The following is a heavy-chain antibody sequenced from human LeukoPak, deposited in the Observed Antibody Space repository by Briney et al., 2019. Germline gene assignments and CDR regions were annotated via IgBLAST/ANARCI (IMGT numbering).Heavy chain of an antibody. Sequence: GGSLRLSCAASGFTFSSYAMHWVRQAPGKGLEYVSAISSNGGSTYYANSVKGRFTISRDNSKNTLYLQMGSLRAEDKAVYYCARGGYGDYVSGFDYWGQGTLVTVSS. CDR2: ISSNGGST. CDR3: ARGGYGDYVSGFDY. D-gene: IGHD4-17*01. CDR1: GFTFSSYA. J-gene: IGHJ4*02. V-gene: IGHV3-64*01.